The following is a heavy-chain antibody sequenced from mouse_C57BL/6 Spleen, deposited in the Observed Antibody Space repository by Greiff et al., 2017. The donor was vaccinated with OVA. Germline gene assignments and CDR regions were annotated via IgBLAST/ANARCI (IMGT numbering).Heavy chain of an antibody. CDR2: IDPSDSYT. CDR1: GYTFTSYW. CDR3: ARSRGIYYDYEGYFDV. D-gene: IGHD2-4*01. J-gene: IGHJ1*03. V-gene: IGHV1-69*01. Sequence: QVQLQQSGAELVMPGASVKLSCKASGYTFTSYWMHWVKQRPGQGLEWIGEIDPSDSYTNYNQKFKGKSTLTVDKSSSTAYMQLSSLTSEDSAVYYCARSRGIYYDYEGYFDVWGTGTTVTVSS.